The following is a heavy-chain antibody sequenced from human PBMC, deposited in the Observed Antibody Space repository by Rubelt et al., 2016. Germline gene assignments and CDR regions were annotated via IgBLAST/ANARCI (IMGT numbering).Heavy chain of an antibody. Sequence: QLQLQESGPGLVKPSETLSLTCTVSGGSISSSSYYWGWIRQPPGKGLEWIGSIYYSGSTNYNPSLKGRVTISVDTSKNQFSLKLSSVTAADTAVYYCARVVSGSPFDWFDPWGQGTLVTVSS. CDR1: GGSISSSSYY. V-gene: IGHV4-39*07. CDR3: ARVVSGSPFDWFDP. D-gene: IGHD3-10*01. CDR2: IYYSGST. J-gene: IGHJ5*02.